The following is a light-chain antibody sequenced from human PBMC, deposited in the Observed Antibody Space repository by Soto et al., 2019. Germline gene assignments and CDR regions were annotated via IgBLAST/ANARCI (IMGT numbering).Light chain of an antibody. CDR2: EDS. Sequence: QSALTQPASLSGSPGQSITISCSGASSDVGSLQFVAWYQQHPGKAPKVVIYEDSKRPSGISFRFSGSTSGNTASLTISGLQPDDESHYYCCSYTGSGTLWVFGGGTKVTV. CDR1: SSDVGSLQF. CDR3: CSYTGSGTLWV. J-gene: IGLJ3*02. V-gene: IGLV2-23*01.